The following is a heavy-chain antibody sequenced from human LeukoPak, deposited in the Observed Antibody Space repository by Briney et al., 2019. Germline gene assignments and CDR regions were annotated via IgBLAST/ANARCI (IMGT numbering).Heavy chain of an antibody. CDR1: GYTFTSYY. J-gene: IGHJ6*03. Sequence: GASVTVSCKASGYTFTSYYIHWVRQAPGQGLEWMGIINPSKSNTNYAQNFQGRVTITRNTSISTAYMELSSLRSEDTAVYYCAREQAAGGSGYDLVSYYMDVWGKGTTVTVSS. V-gene: IGHV1-46*01. D-gene: IGHD5-12*01. CDR3: AREQAAGGSGYDLVSYYMDV. CDR2: INPSKSNT.